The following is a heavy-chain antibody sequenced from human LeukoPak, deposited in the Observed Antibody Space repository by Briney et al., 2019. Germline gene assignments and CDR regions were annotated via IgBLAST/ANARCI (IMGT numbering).Heavy chain of an antibody. CDR1: GFTFSDYY. CDR3: AKEYSSGWYELGPDAFDI. V-gene: IGHV3-11*01. CDR2: ISSSGSTI. D-gene: IGHD6-19*01. J-gene: IGHJ3*02. Sequence: PGGSLRLSCAASGFTFSDYYMSWIRQAPGKGLEWVSYISSSGSTIYYADSVKGRFTISRDNSKNTLYLQMNSLRAEDTAVYYCAKEYSSGWYELGPDAFDIWGQGTMVTVSS.